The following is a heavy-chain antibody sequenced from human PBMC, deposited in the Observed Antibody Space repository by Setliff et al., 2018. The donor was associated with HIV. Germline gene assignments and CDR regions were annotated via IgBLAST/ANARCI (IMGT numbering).Heavy chain of an antibody. Sequence: SETLSLTCTVSGASISSTSYYWGWIRQPPGKGLEWIGSIYYSGSTYYNPSLKSRTTISVDTSQNQFSLKLTSVTAADTAVYYCASQGRSGWLWGGFVSWGQGTLVTVSS. CDR3: ASQGRSGWLWGGFVS. V-gene: IGHV4-39*01. J-gene: IGHJ4*02. D-gene: IGHD6-19*01. CDR1: GASISSTSYY. CDR2: IYYSGST.